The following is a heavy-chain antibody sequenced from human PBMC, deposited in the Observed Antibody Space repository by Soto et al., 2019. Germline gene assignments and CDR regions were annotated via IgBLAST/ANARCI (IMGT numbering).Heavy chain of an antibody. CDR1: GYSFTSYW. CDR3: ARLRSSNYYYYGMDV. D-gene: IGHD4-17*01. Sequence: PGESLKISCKGSGYSFTSYWISWVRQMPGKGLEWMGRIDPSDSYTNYSPSFQGHVTISADKSISTAYLQWSSLKASDTAMYYCARLRSSNYYYYGMDVWGQGTTVTVSS. J-gene: IGHJ6*02. CDR2: IDPSDSYT. V-gene: IGHV5-10-1*01.